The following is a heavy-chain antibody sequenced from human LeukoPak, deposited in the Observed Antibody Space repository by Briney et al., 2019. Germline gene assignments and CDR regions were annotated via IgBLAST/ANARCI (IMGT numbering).Heavy chain of an antibody. CDR3: ARDPFPVRGVIIPPDY. D-gene: IGHD3-10*01. Sequence: ASVKVSCTASGYTFTSYAMNWVRQAPGQGLEWMGWINTNTGNPTYAQGFTGRFVFSLDASVSTAYLQISSLKAEDTAVYYCARDPFPVRGVIIPPDYWGQGTLVTVSS. J-gene: IGHJ4*02. CDR1: GYTFTSYA. V-gene: IGHV7-4-1*02. CDR2: INTNTGNP.